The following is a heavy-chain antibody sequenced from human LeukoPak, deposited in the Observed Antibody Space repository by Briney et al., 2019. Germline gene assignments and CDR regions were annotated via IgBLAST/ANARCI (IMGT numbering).Heavy chain of an antibody. D-gene: IGHD6-19*01. CDR2: IYTSGST. CDR1: GGSISSYY. J-gene: IGHJ4*02. Sequence: SETLSLTCTVSGGSISSYYWSWIRQPAGKGLEWIGRIYTSGSTNYNPSLKSRVTMSVDASKNQFSLKLSSVTAADTAVYYCARLFSSGWYGAFDYWGQGTLVTVSS. V-gene: IGHV4-4*07. CDR3: ARLFSSGWYGAFDY.